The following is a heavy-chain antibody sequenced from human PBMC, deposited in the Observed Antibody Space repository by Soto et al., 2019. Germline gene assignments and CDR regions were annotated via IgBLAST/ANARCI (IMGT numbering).Heavy chain of an antibody. Sequence: SETVSLTCTVSGGSISSGGYYWIWSRQHPGKGLEWIGYIYYSGSTYYNPSLKSRVTISVDTSKNQFSLKLSSVTAADTAVYYCARDTVTTMNAFDIWGQGTMVTVSS. CDR1: GGSISSGGYY. CDR2: IYYSGST. J-gene: IGHJ3*02. CDR3: ARDTVTTMNAFDI. V-gene: IGHV4-31*03. D-gene: IGHD4-17*01.